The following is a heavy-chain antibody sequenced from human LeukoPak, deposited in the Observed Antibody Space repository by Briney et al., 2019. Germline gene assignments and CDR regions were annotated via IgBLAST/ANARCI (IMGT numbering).Heavy chain of an antibody. D-gene: IGHD6-19*01. J-gene: IGHJ1*01. V-gene: IGHV3-23*01. CDR2: ISGSGGST. CDR3: AKDLPRIAVPGTTPGPRYFQH. CDR1: GFTFSSYA. Sequence: GGSLRLSCAASGFTFSSYAMSWVRQAPGKGLEWVSAISGSGGSTYYADSVKGRFTISRDNSKNTLYLQMNSLRAEDTAVYYCAKDLPRIAVPGTTPGPRYFQHWGQGTLVTVSS.